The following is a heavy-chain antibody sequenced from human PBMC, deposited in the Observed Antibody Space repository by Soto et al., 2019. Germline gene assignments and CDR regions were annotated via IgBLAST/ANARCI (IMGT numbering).Heavy chain of an antibody. CDR2: ISSSSSYI. D-gene: IGHD6-13*01. CDR3: ARDRHRSSWPHGAFDI. J-gene: IGHJ3*02. V-gene: IGHV3-21*01. CDR1: GFTFSSYS. Sequence: GGSLRLSCAASGFTFSSYSMNWVRQAPGKGLEWVSSISSSSSYIYYADSVKGRFTISRDNAKNSLYLQMNSLRAEDTAVYYCARDRHRSSWPHGAFDIWGQGTMVTVSS.